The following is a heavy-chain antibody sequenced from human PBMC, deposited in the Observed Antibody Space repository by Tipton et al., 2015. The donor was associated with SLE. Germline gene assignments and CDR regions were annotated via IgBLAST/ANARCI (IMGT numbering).Heavy chain of an antibody. CDR3: ARDQWLALFDY. D-gene: IGHD6-19*01. CDR2: IYYSGST. J-gene: IGHJ4*02. Sequence: TLSLTCTVSGGSVNSGSYYWSWIRQPPGKGLEWIGYIYYSGSTNYNPSLKSRLTISLDTSKNQFSLKLTSVTPADTAVYYCARDQWLALFDYWGQGTLVTVSS. CDR1: GGSVNSGSYY. V-gene: IGHV4-61*01.